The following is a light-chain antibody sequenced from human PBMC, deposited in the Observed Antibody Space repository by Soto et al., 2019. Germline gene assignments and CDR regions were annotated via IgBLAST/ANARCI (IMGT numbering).Light chain of an antibody. CDR3: QQYNNYPRT. Sequence: IQMTQSPSTLSASIGDRVTITCRASESIRTWLAWYQHKPGKAPKFLIYDASSLESGVPSRFSGSGSGTEFTLTISNLQPDDFATYFCQQYNNYPRTLGHGTKVDI. CDR2: DAS. V-gene: IGKV1-5*01. CDR1: ESIRTW. J-gene: IGKJ1*01.